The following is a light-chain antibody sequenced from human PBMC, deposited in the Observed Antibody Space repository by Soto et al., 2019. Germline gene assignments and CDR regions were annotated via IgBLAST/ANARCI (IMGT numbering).Light chain of an antibody. CDR2: RAS. J-gene: IGKJ5*01. CDR3: QQRSNFIT. Sequence: EIVMTQSPATLSVSPGERATLSCRASQSVFSNIGWYQQRPGQAPRLLIYRASTRATGIPARFSGSGSGTEFTLTIGSLQSEDFAVYYCQQRSNFITFGQGTRLEIK. V-gene: IGKV3-15*01. CDR1: QSVFSN.